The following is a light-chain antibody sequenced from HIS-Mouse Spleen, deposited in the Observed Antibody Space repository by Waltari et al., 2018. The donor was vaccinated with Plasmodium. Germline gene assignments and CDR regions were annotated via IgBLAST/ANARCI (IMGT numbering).Light chain of an antibody. V-gene: IGLV3-10*01. CDR3: YSTDSSGNHRV. J-gene: IGLJ3*02. CDR1: ALPKKY. CDR2: EDS. Sequence: SYELTQPPSVSVSPGQTARITCSGDALPKKYAYWYQQKSGQAPVLAIYEDSKRPSGILGGFSGPSSGTMATLTISGAQVEDEADYYCYSTDSSGNHRVFGGGTKLTVL.